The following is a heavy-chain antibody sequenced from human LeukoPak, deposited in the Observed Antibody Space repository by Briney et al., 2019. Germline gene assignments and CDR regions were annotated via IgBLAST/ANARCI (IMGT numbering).Heavy chain of an antibody. D-gene: IGHD2-2*02. V-gene: IGHV3-48*01. CDR2: ISSSSSTI. J-gene: IGHJ3*02. Sequence: PGGSLRLSCAASGFTFSNAWMNWVRQAPGKGLEWVSYISSSSSTIYYADSVKGRFTISRDNAKNSLYLQMNSLRAEDTAMYYCARAYQLLYDDAFDIWGQGTMVTVSS. CDR3: ARAYQLLYDDAFDI. CDR1: GFTFSNAW.